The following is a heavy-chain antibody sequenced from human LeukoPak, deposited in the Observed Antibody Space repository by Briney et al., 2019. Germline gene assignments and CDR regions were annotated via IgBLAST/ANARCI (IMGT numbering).Heavy chain of an antibody. Sequence: PGGSLRLSCAASGFTFNDYYMTWIRQAPGKGLEWLSYINIGGTNTHYADSVKGRFTISRDNAKKSLYLEMNNLRAEDTAVYYCATDGAGFDTWGQGVLVTVSS. J-gene: IGHJ5*02. CDR3: ATDGAGFDT. CDR1: GFTFNDYY. V-gene: IGHV3-11*01. CDR2: INIGGTNT.